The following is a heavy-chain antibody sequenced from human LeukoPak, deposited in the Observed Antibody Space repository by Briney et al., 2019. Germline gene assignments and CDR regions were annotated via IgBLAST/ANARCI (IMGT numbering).Heavy chain of an antibody. J-gene: IGHJ4*02. D-gene: IGHD3-3*01. V-gene: IGHV3-74*01. CDR2: INSDGSST. CDR3: VRGNDFWSGYCDY. CDR1: GFTFSSYW. Sequence: GGSLRLSCAASGFTFSSYWMHWVRQAPGKGLVWVSRINSDGSSTTYADSVKGRFTMSRDNAKNTLYLQMNSLRAEDTAVYYCVRGNDFWSGYCDYRGQGTLVTVSS.